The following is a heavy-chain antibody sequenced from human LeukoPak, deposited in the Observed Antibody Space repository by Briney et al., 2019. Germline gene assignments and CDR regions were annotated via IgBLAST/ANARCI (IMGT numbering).Heavy chain of an antibody. J-gene: IGHJ4*02. CDR2: ISAYNGNT. D-gene: IGHD1-26*01. Sequence: ASVTVSCKASGYTFTSYGISWVRQAPGQGLEWMGWISAYNGNTNYAQKLQGRVTMTTDTSTSTAYMELRSLRSDDTAVYYCARVGERELPSPLDYWGQGTLVTVSS. CDR1: GYTFTSYG. V-gene: IGHV1-18*01. CDR3: ARVGERELPSPLDY.